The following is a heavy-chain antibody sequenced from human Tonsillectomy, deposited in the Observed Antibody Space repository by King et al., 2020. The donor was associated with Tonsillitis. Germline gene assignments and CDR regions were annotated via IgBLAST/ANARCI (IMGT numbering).Heavy chain of an antibody. J-gene: IGHJ4*02. CDR3: ARDPKWIQLWTPFDY. CDR1: GFTFDDYG. D-gene: IGHD5-18*01. V-gene: IGHV3-20*04. CDR2: INWNGGST. Sequence: VQLVESGGGVVRPGGSLRLSCAASGFTFDDYGMNWVRQAPGKGLEWVSGINWNGGSTGYADSVKGRFTISRDNAKNSLYLQMNSLRAEDTALYYCARDPKWIQLWTPFDYWGQGTLVTVSS.